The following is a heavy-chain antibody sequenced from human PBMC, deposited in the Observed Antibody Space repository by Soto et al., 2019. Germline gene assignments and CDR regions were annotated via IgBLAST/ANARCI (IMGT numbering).Heavy chain of an antibody. D-gene: IGHD2-15*01. CDR1: GFTFSSYS. CDR3: AILSGYCSGGSCYFDAFDI. CDR2: ISSSSSYI. Sequence: GGSLRLSCAASGFTFSSYSMNWVRQAPGKGLEWVSSISSSSSYIYYADSVKGRFAISRDNAKNSLYLQMNSLRAEDTAVYYCAILSGYCSGGSCYFDAFDIWGQGTMVTVSS. V-gene: IGHV3-21*01. J-gene: IGHJ3*02.